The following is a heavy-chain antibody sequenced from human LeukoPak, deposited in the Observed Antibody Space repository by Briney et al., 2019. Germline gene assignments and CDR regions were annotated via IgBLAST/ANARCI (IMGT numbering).Heavy chain of an antibody. D-gene: IGHD3-9*01. CDR3: ARDYYDILTGHRFDP. Sequence: ASVNVSYTPSQGTFSTYAISWVRQAPGQGREWMGGIIPIFGTANYAQKFQGRVTITADESTSTAYMELSSLRSEDTAVYYCARDYYDILTGHRFDPWGQGTLVTVSS. J-gene: IGHJ5*02. CDR2: IIPIFGTA. V-gene: IGHV1-69*13. CDR1: QGTFSTYA.